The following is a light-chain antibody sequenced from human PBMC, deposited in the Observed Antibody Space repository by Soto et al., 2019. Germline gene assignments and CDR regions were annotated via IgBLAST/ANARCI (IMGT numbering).Light chain of an antibody. Sequence: DIQMTQSPSTLSGSVGDRVTITCRASQTISSWLAWYQQKPGKAPKLLIYKASTLKSGVPSRFSGSGSGTEITLTISSLQPDDFATYYCQHYKMYSPWTFGQGTKVDIK. CDR1: QTISSW. J-gene: IGKJ1*01. CDR3: QHYKMYSPWT. CDR2: KAS. V-gene: IGKV1-5*03.